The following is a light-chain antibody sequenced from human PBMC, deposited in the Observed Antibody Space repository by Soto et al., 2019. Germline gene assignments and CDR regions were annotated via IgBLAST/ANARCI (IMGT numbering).Light chain of an antibody. Sequence: QSVLTQPPSASGSLGQSVTISCTGTSSDVGXYXXXXWYQXXPXKXXXLXIXXXNKRPSGVTDRLSGCKSGXTSSLTVSGLQTQDEADYYCSSFEGSKNFRYAFGSGTKITVL. V-gene: IGLV2-8*01. CDR3: SSFEGSKNFRYA. CDR2: XXN. CDR1: SSDVGXYXX. J-gene: IGLJ1*01.